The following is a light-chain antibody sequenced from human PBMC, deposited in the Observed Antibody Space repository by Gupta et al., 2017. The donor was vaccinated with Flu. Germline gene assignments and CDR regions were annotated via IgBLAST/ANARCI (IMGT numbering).Light chain of an antibody. V-gene: IGKV4-1*01. CDR3: QQYDSTPSSS. CDR1: QSVLYSSNNKNY. Sequence: DIVLTQSPDSLAVSLGERATINCKSSQSVLYSSNNKNYLAWYQQKPGQPPKLLIYWASTRESGVPDRFSGSGSGTDXTLTISXLQAEDVAVYYCQQYDSTPSSSFGXGTKLEIK. CDR2: WAS. J-gene: IGKJ2*04.